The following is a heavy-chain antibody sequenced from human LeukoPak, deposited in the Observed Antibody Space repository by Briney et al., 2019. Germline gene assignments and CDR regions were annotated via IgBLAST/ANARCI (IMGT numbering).Heavy chain of an antibody. CDR3: ASFSSGFDP. D-gene: IGHD3-10*01. Sequence: SVKVSCKASGGTFSSYAISWVRQAPGQGLEWMGRIIPILGIANYAQKFQGRVTITADKSTSTAYMELSSLRSEGTAVYYCASFSSGFDPWGQVTLVTVSS. J-gene: IGHJ5*02. CDR1: GGTFSSYA. CDR2: IIPILGIA. V-gene: IGHV1-69*04.